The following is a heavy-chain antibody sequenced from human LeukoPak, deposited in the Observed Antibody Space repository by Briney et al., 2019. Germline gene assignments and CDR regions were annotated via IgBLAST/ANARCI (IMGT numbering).Heavy chain of an antibody. D-gene: IGHD6-19*01. CDR1: GYIFSNYG. CDR3: AREGRSGWHWFDP. Sequence: ASVKVSCKASGYIFSNYGIIWVRQAPGQGLEWMGWINTYNGNTNYARKFQGRVTMTTDTLTTTVYMELRSLRSDDTAVYYCAREGRSGWHWFDPWGQGTLVTVSS. CDR2: INTYNGNT. J-gene: IGHJ5*02. V-gene: IGHV1-18*01.